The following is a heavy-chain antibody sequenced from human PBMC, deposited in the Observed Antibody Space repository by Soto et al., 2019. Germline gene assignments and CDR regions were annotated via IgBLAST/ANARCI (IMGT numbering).Heavy chain of an antibody. J-gene: IGHJ4*02. CDR3: AKRATETYFDY. Sequence: EVQLLESGGGLVQPGGSLRLSCAASGFTFSSYAMSWVRQAPGKGLEWVSVISGSGSSTYYADSVKGRFTISRDNPKNTXXLXXXXLXAEDAAVYYCAKRATETYFDYWGQGTLVTVSS. D-gene: IGHD1-1*01. CDR1: GFTFSSYA. CDR2: ISGSGSST. V-gene: IGHV3-23*01.